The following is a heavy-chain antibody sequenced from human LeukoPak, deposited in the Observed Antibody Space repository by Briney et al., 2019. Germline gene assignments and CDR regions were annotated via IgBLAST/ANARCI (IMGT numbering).Heavy chain of an antibody. D-gene: IGHD3-9*01. CDR3: ARGGGYDSGYPRYFDL. J-gene: IGHJ2*01. Sequence: PGGSLRLSCAASGFSFSDYYMSWIRQAPGKGLEWVSSVSFISSPGSTTYYADSVKGRFTISRDNAKNSLYLQMNSPSAGDTAVYYCARGGGYDSGYPRYFDLWGRGTLVTVSS. V-gene: IGHV3-11*01. CDR1: GFSFSDYY. CDR2: ISSPGSTT.